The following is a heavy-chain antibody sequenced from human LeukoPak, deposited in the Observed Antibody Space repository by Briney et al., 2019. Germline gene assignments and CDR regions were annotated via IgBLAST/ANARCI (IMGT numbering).Heavy chain of an antibody. J-gene: IGHJ6*03. V-gene: IGHV4-59*01. CDR1: GGSISTYY. Sequence: SETLSLTCTVSGGSISTYYWSWIRQHPGKGLEWIGFIHYSGSTNYNPSIKSRVTISVHTSKNQFSLKVSSVTAADTAVYYCAREGGDYDSGGYMDVWGKGTTVTISS. D-gene: IGHD5-12*01. CDR3: AREGGDYDSGGYMDV. CDR2: IHYSGST.